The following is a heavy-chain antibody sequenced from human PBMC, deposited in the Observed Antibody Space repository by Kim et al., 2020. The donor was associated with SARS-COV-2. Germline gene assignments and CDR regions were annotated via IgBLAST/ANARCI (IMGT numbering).Heavy chain of an antibody. CDR2: SNISGRT. V-gene: IGHV4-34*01. CDR1: GGSVSDYH. D-gene: IGHD1-20*01. CDR3: VRGRRVAITPFQY. J-gene: IGHJ1*01. Sequence: SETLSLTCGVFGGSVSDYHWNWIRQSPGKGLEWIGESNISGRTNYNPSLESRVTISVDTSKNQFSLTLNSVTAADTGVYFCVRGRRVAITPFQYWGQGT.